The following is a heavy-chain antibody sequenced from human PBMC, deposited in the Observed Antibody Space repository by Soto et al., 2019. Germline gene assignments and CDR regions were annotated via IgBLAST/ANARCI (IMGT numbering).Heavy chain of an antibody. CDR2: IYYSGSA. J-gene: IGHJ6*02. CDR1: GGSISSSTYY. D-gene: IGHD4-17*01. CDR3: ARHGVDYGDNASDYYYGMDV. V-gene: IGHV4-39*01. Sequence: QLQLQESGPGLVKPSETLSLPCTVSGGSISSSTYYWGWIRQPPGKGLEWIGMIYYSGSAYYNPSLKGRGTISIDTPQNPFSLRLSSGTAADTAVYYCARHGVDYGDNASDYYYGMDVWGRGTTVTVSS.